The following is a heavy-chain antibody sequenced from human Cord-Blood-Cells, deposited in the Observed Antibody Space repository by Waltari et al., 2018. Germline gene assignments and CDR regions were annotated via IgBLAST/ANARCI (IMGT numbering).Heavy chain of an antibody. D-gene: IGHD6-19*01. J-gene: IGHJ4*02. V-gene: IGHV3-23*04. CDR1: GFTFSSYA. Sequence: EVQLVESGGGLVQPGGSLRLSCAASGFTFSSYAMSWVRQAPGKWLEWVSEISGRCGSRYYAAPVNGRFTISRDNSMTTPELQMHSLRAEDTAVYYCAKDRRGGWYDYWRQGTLVTVSS. CDR2: ISGRCGSR. CDR3: AKDRRGGWYDY.